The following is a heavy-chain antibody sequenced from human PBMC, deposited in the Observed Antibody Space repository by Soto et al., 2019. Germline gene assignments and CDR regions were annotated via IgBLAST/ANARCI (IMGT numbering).Heavy chain of an antibody. CDR3: ARSGGMDV. D-gene: IGHD3-3*01. Sequence: EVQLVESGGGLVQPGGSLRLSCAASGFTLSDHYMDWVRQAPGKGLEWVGRSRNKAKSYTTEYAASVKGRFTISRDDSQTSMYLQMHSLTTEDTAVYYCARSGGMDVWGQGTTVTVSS. CDR1: GFTLSDHY. CDR2: SRNKAKSYTT. J-gene: IGHJ6*02. V-gene: IGHV3-72*01.